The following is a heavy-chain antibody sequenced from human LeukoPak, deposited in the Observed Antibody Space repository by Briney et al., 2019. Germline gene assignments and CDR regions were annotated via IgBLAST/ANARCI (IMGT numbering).Heavy chain of an antibody. CDR3: ASTPLMGAKTGLAFDI. V-gene: IGHV3-23*01. CDR1: GFTFSSYA. CDR2: ISGSGGST. Sequence: GGSLRLSCAASGFTFSSYAMSWVRQAPGKGLEWVSAISGSGGSTYYADSVKGRFTISRDNSKNTLYLQMNSLRAEDTAVYYCASTPLMGAKTGLAFDIWGQGTMVTVSS. D-gene: IGHD1-26*01. J-gene: IGHJ3*02.